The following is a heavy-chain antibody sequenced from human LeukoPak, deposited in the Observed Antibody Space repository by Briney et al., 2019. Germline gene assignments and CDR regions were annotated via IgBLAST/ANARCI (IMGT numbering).Heavy chain of an antibody. Sequence: ASVTVSCKASGYSFTRYFIHWVRQAPGQGLEWMGIIIPSDGSTSYAQKFQGRVTMTRDTSISTAYMELSRLRSDDTAVYYCARVTWYSSPFDPWGQGTLVTVSS. CDR3: ARVTWYSSPFDP. D-gene: IGHD6-13*01. J-gene: IGHJ5*02. V-gene: IGHV1-46*01. CDR1: GYSFTRYF. CDR2: IIPSDGST.